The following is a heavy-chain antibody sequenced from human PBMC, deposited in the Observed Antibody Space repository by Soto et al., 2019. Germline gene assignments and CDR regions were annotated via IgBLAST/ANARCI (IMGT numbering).Heavy chain of an antibody. CDR3: ASRDWNDDFHI. CDR1: GGSIGAYY. V-gene: IGHV4-59*01. J-gene: IGHJ3*02. CDR2: SSSGGNT. Sequence: SETLPLTCTVSGGSIGAYYWSWIRQPPGKGLEWIEYSSSGGNTNYKPSLRSRVTISIDASKKQFSLKLSSMTAADTAVYSCASRDWNDDFHIWRQGTMVTVSS. D-gene: IGHD1-1*01.